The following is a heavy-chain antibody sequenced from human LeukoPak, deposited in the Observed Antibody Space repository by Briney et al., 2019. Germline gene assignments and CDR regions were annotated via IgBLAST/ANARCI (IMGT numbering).Heavy chain of an antibody. V-gene: IGHV3-23*01. CDR2: ISGSTGST. Sequence: PGGSLRLSCAASGFTFSNYAMNWVRQAPGKGLEWVTLISGSTGSTYYADSVKGRFTISRDNARNSLYLQMKSLRAEDTAVYYCARWYCSSTNRHSYYYGMDVWGQGTTVTVSS. CDR1: GFTFSNYA. CDR3: ARWYCSSTNRHSYYYGMDV. J-gene: IGHJ6*02. D-gene: IGHD2-2*01.